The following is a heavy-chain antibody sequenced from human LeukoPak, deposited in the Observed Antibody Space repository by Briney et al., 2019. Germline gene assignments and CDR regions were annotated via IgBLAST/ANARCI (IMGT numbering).Heavy chain of an antibody. CDR2: ISYDGSNK. Sequence: GGSLRLSCAASGFTFSSYGMHWLRQAPAKGLEWVAVISYDGSNKYYADSVKGRFTISRDNSKNTLYLQMNSLRAEDTAVYYCAKDFLRTYYYYGMDVWGQGTTVTVSS. CDR3: AKDFLRTYYYYGMDV. J-gene: IGHJ6*02. V-gene: IGHV3-30*18. D-gene: IGHD1-14*01. CDR1: GFTFSSYG.